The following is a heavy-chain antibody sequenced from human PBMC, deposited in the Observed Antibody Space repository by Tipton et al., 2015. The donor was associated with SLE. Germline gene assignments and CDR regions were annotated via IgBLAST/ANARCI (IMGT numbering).Heavy chain of an antibody. CDR1: GVSITNSY. CDR2: IYYSSYT. CDR3: SRMASTNAL. D-gene: IGHD5-24*01. Sequence: PGLVKPSETLSLTCSVSGVSITNSYWSWIRQPPGKGLEWIGYIYYSSYTNYNPSLKSRVTILVDRSKKQFSLNLSSVTAADTAVYYCSRMASTNALWGQGTLVSVSS. V-gene: IGHV4-59*01. J-gene: IGHJ4*02.